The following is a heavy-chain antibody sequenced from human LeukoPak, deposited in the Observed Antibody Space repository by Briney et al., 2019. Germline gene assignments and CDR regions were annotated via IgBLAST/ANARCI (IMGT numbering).Heavy chain of an antibody. V-gene: IGHV4-59*01. CDR3: ARAGLYCTNGVCYGWFDP. CDR1: GGSISSYY. J-gene: IGHJ5*02. Sequence: SETLSLTCTVSGGSISSYYWSWIWQPPGKGLEWIGYIYYSGSTNYNPSLKSRVTISVDTSKNQFSLKLSSVTAADTAVYYCARAGLYCTNGVCYGWFDPWGQGTLVTVSS. D-gene: IGHD2-8*01. CDR2: IYYSGST.